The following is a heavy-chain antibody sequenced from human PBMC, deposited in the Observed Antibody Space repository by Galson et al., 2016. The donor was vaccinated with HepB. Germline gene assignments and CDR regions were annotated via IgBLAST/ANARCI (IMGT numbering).Heavy chain of an antibody. V-gene: IGHV4-31*03. J-gene: IGHJ5*02. D-gene: IGHD3-16*02. CDR1: GGSINSGAYY. Sequence: TLSLTCTVSGGSINSGAYYWTWIRQHPGKGLEWIGYIHYSGSTFYNPSLESRFTISVDTSKNQFSLKLSSVTAADTAMYYCASYLPHIYLDPWGRGTLVTVSS. CDR2: IHYSGST. CDR3: ASYLPHIYLDP.